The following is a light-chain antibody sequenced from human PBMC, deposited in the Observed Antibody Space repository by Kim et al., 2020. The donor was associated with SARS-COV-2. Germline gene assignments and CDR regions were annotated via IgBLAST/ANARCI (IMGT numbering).Light chain of an antibody. J-gene: IGKJ5*01. V-gene: IGKV1-39*01. CDR1: QSISMY. Sequence: DIQMTQSPSSLSASVGDRVTITCRASQSISMYLNWYQQKPGKAPNLLIFNASTLQSGVPSRFSGSGSGTDFTLTISRLQPEDFATYYCQPSHSPPLLTFGQETRLEIK. CDR2: NAS. CDR3: QPSHSPPLLT.